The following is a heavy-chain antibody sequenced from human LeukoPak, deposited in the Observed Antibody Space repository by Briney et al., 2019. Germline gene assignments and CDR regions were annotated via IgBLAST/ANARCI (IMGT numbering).Heavy chain of an antibody. J-gene: IGHJ4*02. CDR1: GFTFSSYV. CDR3: AKTMVRGVFIPFDS. D-gene: IGHD3-10*01. CDR2: ISGSGGTT. Sequence: GGSLRLSCAASGFTFSSYVMSWVRQAPGKGLEWVSAISGSGGTTYYADSVKGRFTISRDNSKNTLYLQMNSLRAEDTALYYCAKTMVRGVFIPFDSWGQGTLVTVSS. V-gene: IGHV3-23*01.